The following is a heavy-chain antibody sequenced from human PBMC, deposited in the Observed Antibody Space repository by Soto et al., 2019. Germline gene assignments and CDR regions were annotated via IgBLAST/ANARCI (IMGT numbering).Heavy chain of an antibody. V-gene: IGHV4-59*01. CDR2: IYYSGST. CDR1: GGSISSYY. D-gene: IGHD3-10*01. CDR3: ARGGFTMVRGVLRWFDP. Sequence: PSETLSLTCTVSGGSISSYYWSWIRQPPGKGLEWIGYIYYSGSTNYNPSLKSRVTISVDTSKNQFSLKLSSVTAPDTAVYYCARGGFTMVRGVLRWFDPWGQGTLVTVSS. J-gene: IGHJ5*02.